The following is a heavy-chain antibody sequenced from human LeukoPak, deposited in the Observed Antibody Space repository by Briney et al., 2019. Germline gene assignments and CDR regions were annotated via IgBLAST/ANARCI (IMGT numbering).Heavy chain of an antibody. V-gene: IGHV1-46*01. CDR1: GYTFTSYY. Sequence: GASVKVSCKASGYTFTSYYMHWVRQAPGQGLEGMGIINPSGGSTSYAQKFQGRVTMTRDTSTSTVYMELSSLRSEDTAVYYCAREAGDSSGYYLRAFDIWGQGTMVTVSS. D-gene: IGHD3-22*01. CDR2: INPSGGST. CDR3: AREAGDSSGYYLRAFDI. J-gene: IGHJ3*02.